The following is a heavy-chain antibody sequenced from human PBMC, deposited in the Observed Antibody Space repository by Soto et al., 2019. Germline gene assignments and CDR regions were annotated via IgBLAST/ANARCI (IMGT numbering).Heavy chain of an antibody. J-gene: IGHJ6*02. CDR3: AKCPYAYSSSSYYYYGMDV. CDR2: IIPIFGTT. D-gene: IGHD6-6*01. CDR1: GGTFSSYA. V-gene: IGHV1-69*15. Sequence: QVQLVQSGAEVKKPGSSVKVSCKASGGTFSSYAITWVRQAPGQGLEWMGRIIPIFGTTNYAQKFQGRVTITADDTTSEAYMDLSSLRFDDTAVYYCAKCPYAYSSSSYYYYGMDVWGQGTTVTVSS.